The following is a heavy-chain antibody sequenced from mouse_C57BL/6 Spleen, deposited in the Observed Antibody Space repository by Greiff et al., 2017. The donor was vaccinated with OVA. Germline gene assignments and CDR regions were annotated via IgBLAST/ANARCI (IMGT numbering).Heavy chain of an antibody. CDR2: IYPGDGDT. V-gene: IGHV1-82*01. D-gene: IGHD1-1*01. J-gene: IGHJ2*01. Sequence: VQLQESGPELVKPGASVKISCKASGYAFSSSWMNWVKQRPGKGLEWIGRIYPGDGDTNYNGKFKGKATLTADKSSRTAYMQLSRLTSEDSAVYFCARSDYGSSFDYWGQGTTLTVSS. CDR1: GYAFSSSW. CDR3: ARSDYGSSFDY.